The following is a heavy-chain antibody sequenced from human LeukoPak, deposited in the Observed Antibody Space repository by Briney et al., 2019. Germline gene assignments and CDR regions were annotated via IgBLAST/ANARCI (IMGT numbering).Heavy chain of an antibody. V-gene: IGHV3-48*03. CDR1: GFTFSSYE. J-gene: IGHJ4*02. D-gene: IGHD3-10*01. CDR2: ISSSGSTI. Sequence: GGSLRLSCAASGFTFSSYEMNWVRQAPGKGLEWVSYISSSGSTIYYADSVKGRFTISRDNAKNSLYLQMISLRAEDTAVYYCARAWGNYYGSGSGFDYWGQGTLVTVSS. CDR3: ARAWGNYYGSGSGFDY.